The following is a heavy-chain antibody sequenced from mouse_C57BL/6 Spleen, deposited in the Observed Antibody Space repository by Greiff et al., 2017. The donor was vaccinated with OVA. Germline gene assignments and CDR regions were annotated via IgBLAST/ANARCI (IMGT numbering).Heavy chain of an antibody. D-gene: IGHD6-1*01. CDR1: GYTFTDYY. J-gene: IGHJ4*01. V-gene: IGHV1-26*01. CDR2: INPNNGGT. Sequence: EVKLQQSGPELVKPGASVKISCKASGYTFTDYYMNWVKQSHGKSLEWIGDINPNNGGTSYNQKFKGKATLTVDKSSSTAYMELRSLTSEDSAVYYCARRQDYYAMDYWGQGTSVTVSS. CDR3: ARRQDYYAMDY.